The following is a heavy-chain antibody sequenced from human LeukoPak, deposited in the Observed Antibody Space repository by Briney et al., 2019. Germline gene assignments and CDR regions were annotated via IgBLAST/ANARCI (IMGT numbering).Heavy chain of an antibody. J-gene: IGHJ4*02. CDR1: GGSISSYY. CDR2: IYYSGST. V-gene: IGHV4-59*12. CDR3: ARESRGSGSYR. Sequence: PSETLSLTCTVSGGSISSYYWSWLRQPPGKGLEWIGYIYYSGSTNYNPSLKSRVTISVDTSKNQFSLKLSSVTAADTAVYYCARESRGSGSYRWGQGTLVTVSS. D-gene: IGHD3-10*01.